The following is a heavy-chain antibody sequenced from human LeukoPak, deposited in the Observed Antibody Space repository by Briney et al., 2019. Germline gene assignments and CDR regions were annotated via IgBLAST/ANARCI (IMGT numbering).Heavy chain of an antibody. V-gene: IGHV1-2*02. CDR3: ARGDYYDSSGYRPFDY. Sequence: ASVKVSCKASGYTFTGYYMHWVRQAPGQGLEWMGWINPNSGGTNYAQKFQGRVTMTRDTSISTAYMELSRLRSDDTAVYYCARGDYYDSSGYRPFDYWGQGTLVTVSS. CDR2: INPNSGGT. J-gene: IGHJ4*02. CDR1: GYTFTGYY. D-gene: IGHD3-22*01.